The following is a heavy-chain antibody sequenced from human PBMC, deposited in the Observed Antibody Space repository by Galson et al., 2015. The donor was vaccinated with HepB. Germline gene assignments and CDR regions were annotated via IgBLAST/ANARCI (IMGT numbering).Heavy chain of an antibody. CDR1: GFTFGDYA. D-gene: IGHD3-3*01. V-gene: IGHV3-49*03. CDR2: IRSKNYGGTA. CDR3: ARRGLLEWFDYHFDS. J-gene: IGHJ4*02. Sequence: SLRLSCAGSGFTFGDYAMSWFRQAPGKGLEWVGLIRSKNYGGTAEYAASVKDRFVISRDDSNNIAYPQMNSLKIEDSAVYFCARRGLLEWFDYHFDSWGQGTLVTVSS.